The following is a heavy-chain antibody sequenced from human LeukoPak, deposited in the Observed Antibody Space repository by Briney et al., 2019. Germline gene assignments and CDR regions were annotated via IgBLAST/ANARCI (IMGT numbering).Heavy chain of an antibody. CDR2: ISGNGYTT. Sequence: PGGSLRLSCAGSGFTFSTYAMSWVRQAPGKGLEWVSGISGNGYTTYYADSVKGRFTISRDNSQNTLYLQMNGLRADDTAVYYCAKGGILTGYYNVIDFDYWGQGTLVTVSS. CDR3: AKGGILTGYYNVIDFDY. CDR1: GFTFSTYA. D-gene: IGHD3-9*01. J-gene: IGHJ4*02. V-gene: IGHV3-23*01.